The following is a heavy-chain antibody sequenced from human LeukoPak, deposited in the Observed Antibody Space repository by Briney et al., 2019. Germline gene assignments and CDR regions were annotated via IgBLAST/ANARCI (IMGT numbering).Heavy chain of an antibody. CDR2: ISGSGGST. Sequence: GGSLRLTCAASGLTFSSYAMTWVRQAPGKGLEWVSGISGSGGSTYYAGSVKGRFIISRDNSNNTLYLQMNSLRAEDTAVYYCAKGGDVAAVIIRVSSVFDKWGQGTLVTVSS. J-gene: IGHJ4*02. CDR3: AKGGDVAAVIIRVSSVFDK. CDR1: GLTFSSYA. D-gene: IGHD6-13*01. V-gene: IGHV3-23*01.